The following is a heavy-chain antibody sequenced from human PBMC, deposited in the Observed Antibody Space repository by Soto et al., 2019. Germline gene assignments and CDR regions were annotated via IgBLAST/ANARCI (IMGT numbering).Heavy chain of an antibody. V-gene: IGHV1-8*01. CDR2: MNPNSGNT. Sequence: QVQLVQSGAEVKKPGASVKVSCKASGYTFTSYDINWVRQATGQGLEWMGWMNPNSGNTVYAQKFQGRITMTRNTSINTDYMELSSLRSEDTAVYYCARERPYFDYWGQGTLVTVSS. CDR1: GYTFTSYD. J-gene: IGHJ4*02. CDR3: ARERPYFDY.